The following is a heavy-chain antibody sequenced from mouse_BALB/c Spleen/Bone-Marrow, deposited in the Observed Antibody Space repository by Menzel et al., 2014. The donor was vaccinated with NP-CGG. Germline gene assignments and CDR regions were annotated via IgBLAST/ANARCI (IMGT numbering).Heavy chain of an antibody. CDR2: INPSNGRN. CDR1: GYSFTSYW. CDR3: ARYDGPAWFAY. D-gene: IGHD2-3*01. V-gene: IGHV1S81*02. Sequence: QVQLQQSGAELVKPGASVRLSCKASGYSFTSYWIHWVKQRPGQGLEWIGEINPSNGRNNYNEKFKNKATLTVDKSSNTAYMQLSSLTSEDSAVYYCARYDGPAWFAYWGQGTLVTVSA. J-gene: IGHJ3*01.